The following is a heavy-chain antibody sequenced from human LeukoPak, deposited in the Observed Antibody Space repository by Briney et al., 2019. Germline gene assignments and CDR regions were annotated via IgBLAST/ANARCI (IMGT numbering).Heavy chain of an antibody. Sequence: GGSLRLSCAASGVSFSSYGMHWVRQAPDKGLEWLTFIRHDGSDKYYADSVKGRFTISRDNSKNTLYLQIDSLRVEDTAVYYCARLMVGQAGVGATHFDFWGQGTLVAVSS. CDR3: ARLMVGQAGVGATHFDF. CDR2: IRHDGSDK. CDR1: GVSFSSYG. J-gene: IGHJ4*02. D-gene: IGHD1-26*01. V-gene: IGHV3-30*02.